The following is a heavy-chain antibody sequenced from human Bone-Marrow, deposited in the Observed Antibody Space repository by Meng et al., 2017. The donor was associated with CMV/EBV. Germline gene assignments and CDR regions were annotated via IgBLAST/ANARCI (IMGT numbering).Heavy chain of an antibody. CDR3: AREFAPRTYYYGMDV. Sequence: GGSLRLSCAASGFTFSGYWMSWVRQVPGKGLEWVASIKEDGSEKYYVDSVKGRFTISRDSANNSLYLQMNSLRAEDTAVYYCAREFAPRTYYYGMDVWAQGTTVTVSS. D-gene: IGHD1-14*01. V-gene: IGHV3-7*03. J-gene: IGHJ6*02. CDR1: GFTFSGYW. CDR2: IKEDGSEK.